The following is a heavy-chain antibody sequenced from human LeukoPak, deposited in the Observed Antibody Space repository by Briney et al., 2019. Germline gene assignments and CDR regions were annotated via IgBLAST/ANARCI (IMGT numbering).Heavy chain of an antibody. Sequence: SETLSLTCAANGGSFSGYYWSWIRQPPGKGLEWIGEINHSGSVNYNPSLKSRVTLSVDTSKNQFSLKLSSVTAADTAVYYCARTVSGWGQGTLVTVSS. CDR1: GGSFSGYY. V-gene: IGHV4-34*01. J-gene: IGHJ4*02. D-gene: IGHD6-19*01. CDR3: ARTVSG. CDR2: INHSGSV.